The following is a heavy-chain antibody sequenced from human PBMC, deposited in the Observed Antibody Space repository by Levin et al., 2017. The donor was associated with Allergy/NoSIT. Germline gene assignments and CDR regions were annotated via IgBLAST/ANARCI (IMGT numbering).Heavy chain of an antibody. Sequence: GESLKISCAASGFTFSSYAMSWVRQAPGKGLEWVSAISGSGGSTYYADSVKGRFTISRDNSKNTLYLQMNSLRAEDTAVYYCAKELYDYGGNPVGDAFDIWGQGTMVTVSS. CDR2: ISGSGGST. CDR3: AKELYDYGGNPVGDAFDI. CDR1: GFTFSSYA. V-gene: IGHV3-23*01. D-gene: IGHD4-23*01. J-gene: IGHJ3*02.